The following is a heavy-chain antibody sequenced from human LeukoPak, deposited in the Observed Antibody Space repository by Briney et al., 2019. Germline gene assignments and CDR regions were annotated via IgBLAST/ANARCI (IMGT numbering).Heavy chain of an antibody. Sequence: PGGSLRLSCAASGFTVSSNYMSWVRQAPGKGLEWVSVIYSGGSTYYADSVKGRFTISRDNSKNTLYLQMNSLRAEDTAVYYCARSTFGSNCNFDYWGQGTLVTVSS. D-gene: IGHD3-10*01. CDR1: GFTVSSNY. J-gene: IGHJ4*02. V-gene: IGHV3-66*01. CDR3: ARSTFGSNCNFDY. CDR2: IYSGGST.